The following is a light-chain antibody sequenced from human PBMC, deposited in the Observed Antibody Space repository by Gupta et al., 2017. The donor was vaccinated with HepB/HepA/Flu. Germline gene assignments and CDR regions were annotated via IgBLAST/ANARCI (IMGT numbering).Light chain of an antibody. J-gene: IGKJ1*01. CDR3: HQYNNWPPWT. Sequence: TAITQSPATLSLSPVERATLSCRASQSVGTNLAWYQQQPGKAPSLLIHGASTRAHGIPAMFSGSGSGTELTLTISSLQSEDFAVYYCHQYNNWPPWTFGQGTKVESK. CDR1: QSVGTN. CDR2: GAS. V-gene: IGKV3D-15*01.